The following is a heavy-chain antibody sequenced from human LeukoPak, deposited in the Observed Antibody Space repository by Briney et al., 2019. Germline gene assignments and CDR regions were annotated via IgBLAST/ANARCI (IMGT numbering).Heavy chain of an antibody. CDR3: ARDRAARRFWFSTGLFDY. J-gene: IGHJ4*02. Sequence: ASVKVSCKASGYTFTSYYMHWVRQAPGQGLEWMGIINPSGGSTSYAQKFQGRVTMTRDMSTSTVYMELSSLRSEETAVYYCARDRAARRFWFSTGLFDYWGQGTLVTVSS. V-gene: IGHV1-46*01. CDR1: GYTFTSYY. D-gene: IGHD3-10*01. CDR2: INPSGGST.